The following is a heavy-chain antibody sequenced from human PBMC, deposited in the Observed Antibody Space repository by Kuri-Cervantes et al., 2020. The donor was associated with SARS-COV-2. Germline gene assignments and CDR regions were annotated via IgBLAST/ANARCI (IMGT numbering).Heavy chain of an antibody. CDR1: GFTFSDYY. J-gene: IGHJ4*02. V-gene: IGHV3-11*04. CDR3: ARGGWIAATDYFDY. CDR2: ISGSGGST. Sequence: GESLKISCAASGFTFSDYYMSWIRQAPGKGLEWVSAISGSGGSTYYADSVKGRFTISRDNAKNSLYLQMNSLRAEDTAVYYCARGGWIAATDYFDYWGQGTLVTVSS. D-gene: IGHD6-13*01.